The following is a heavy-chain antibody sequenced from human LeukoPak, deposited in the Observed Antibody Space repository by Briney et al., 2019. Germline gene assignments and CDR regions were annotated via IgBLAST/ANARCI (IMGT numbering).Heavy chain of an antibody. J-gene: IGHJ5*02. D-gene: IGHD2-15*01. CDR2: LSTDGSFT. V-gene: IGHV3-74*01. CDR1: GFTFSSYW. Sequence: GGSLRLSCAASGFTFSSYWMHWVRQAPGKGLVWVSHLSTDGSFTTYADSVKGRFTISRDNAKNTLYLQMNSLRVVDTAVYYCARDRGGWIDPWGQGTLVTVSS. CDR3: ARDRGGWIDP.